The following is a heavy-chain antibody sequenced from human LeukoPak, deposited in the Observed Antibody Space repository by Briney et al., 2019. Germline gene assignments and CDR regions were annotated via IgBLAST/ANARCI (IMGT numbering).Heavy chain of an antibody. CDR3: ARRVRSADYRLDY. Sequence: PSETLSLSCAVYGGSFTIYSWTWIRQPPGKSLEWVGEISPSGNTQYNPSLKSRVTISLDASKSQFYLKLNSVTAADTAVYYCARRVRSADYRLDYWGQGTLVTVSS. D-gene: IGHD4-11*01. V-gene: IGHV4-34*01. CDR1: GGSFTIYS. CDR2: ISPSGNT. J-gene: IGHJ4*02.